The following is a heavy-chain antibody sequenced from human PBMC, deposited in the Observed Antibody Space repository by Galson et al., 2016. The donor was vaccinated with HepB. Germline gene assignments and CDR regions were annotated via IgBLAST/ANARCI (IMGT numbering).Heavy chain of an antibody. CDR3: TSLSITLTSAVGA. CDR2: IIPMFGSG. CDR1: GGNFTNYA. V-gene: IGHV1-69*06. D-gene: IGHD1-20*01. Sequence: SVKVSCKASGGNFTNYAFSWVRQTPGQGLEWLGGIIPMFGSGYYAQRFQTRVTITADNPTSTVYMDVSSLRSDDTAVYYCTSLSITLTSAVGAWGQGTLVTVSS. J-gene: IGHJ5*02.